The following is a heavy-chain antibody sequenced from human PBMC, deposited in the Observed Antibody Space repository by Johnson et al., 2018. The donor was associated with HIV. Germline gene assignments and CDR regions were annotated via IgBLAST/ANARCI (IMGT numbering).Heavy chain of an antibody. D-gene: IGHD6-13*01. CDR2: ISWNSGSI. Sequence: VQLVESGGGLVQPGGSLRLSCAASGFTFSSYAMSWVRQAPGKGLEWVSAISWNSGSIGYADSVKGRFTISRDNAKNSLYLQMNSLRAEDTALYYCAKGVQQQLVGGAFDIWGQGTMVTVSS. J-gene: IGHJ3*02. CDR1: GFTFSSYA. CDR3: AKGVQQQLVGGAFDI. V-gene: IGHV3-9*01.